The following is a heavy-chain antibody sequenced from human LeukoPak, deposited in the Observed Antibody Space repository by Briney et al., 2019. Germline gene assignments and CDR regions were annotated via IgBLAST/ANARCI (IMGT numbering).Heavy chain of an antibody. CDR2: INTNTGNP. CDR3: ARIADSSGPYAFDI. CDR1: GYTFTSYA. D-gene: IGHD3-22*01. Sequence: GASVKVSCKASGYTFTSYAMNWVRQAPGQGLEWMGWINTNTGNPTYAQGFTGRFVFSLDTSVSTAYLQISSLKAEDTAVYYCARIADSSGPYAFDIWGQGTMVTVSS. V-gene: IGHV7-4-1*02. J-gene: IGHJ3*02.